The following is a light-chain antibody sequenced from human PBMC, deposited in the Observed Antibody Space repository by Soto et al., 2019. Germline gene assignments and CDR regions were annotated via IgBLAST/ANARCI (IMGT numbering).Light chain of an antibody. CDR2: KAS. CDR1: QSISIW. J-gene: IGKJ3*01. V-gene: IGKV1-5*03. Sequence: DVQMTQSPSTLSASVGDRVTITCRASQSISIWLAWYQQKPGKAPKLLIYKASILESGVPSRFSGSGSGTEFTLTISSLQPDDFATYYCQKYSSDSFGPGTKVDIK. CDR3: QKYSSDS.